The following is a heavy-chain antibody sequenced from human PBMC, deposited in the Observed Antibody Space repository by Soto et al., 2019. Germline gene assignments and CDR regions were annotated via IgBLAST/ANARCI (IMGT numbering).Heavy chain of an antibody. CDR2: ISSSSSYI. D-gene: IGHD3-22*01. V-gene: IGHV3-21*04. CDR1: GFTFSSYS. J-gene: IGHJ4*02. Sequence: GGSLRLSCAASGFTFSSYSMNWVRQAPGKGLEWVSSISSSSSYIYYADSVKGRFTISRDNAKNSLYLQMNSLRAEDTAVYYCAKDTSPYDSSGGDYWGQGTLVTVSS. CDR3: AKDTSPYDSSGGDY.